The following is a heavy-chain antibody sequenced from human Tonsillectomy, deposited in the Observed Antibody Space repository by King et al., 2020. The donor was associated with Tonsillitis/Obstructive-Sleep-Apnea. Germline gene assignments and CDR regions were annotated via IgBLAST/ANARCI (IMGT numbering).Heavy chain of an antibody. V-gene: IGHV3-72*01. Sequence: VQLVESGGGLVQPGGSLRLSCAASGFTFSDNYMDWVRQAPGKGLEWVGRTRNKAHSYTTEYAASVKGRFTISRDDSENSLYLQMNSLKTEDTSVYYCARVRTSSPVYNLDYWGQGTLVTVSS. CDR1: GFTFSDNY. CDR2: TRNKAHSYTT. CDR3: ARVRTSSPVYNLDY. D-gene: IGHD1-14*01. J-gene: IGHJ4*02.